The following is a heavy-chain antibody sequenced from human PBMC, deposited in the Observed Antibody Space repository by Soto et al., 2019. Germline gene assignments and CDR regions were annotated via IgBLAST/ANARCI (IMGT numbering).Heavy chain of an antibody. CDR1: GFTFSSYW. D-gene: IGHD6-19*01. CDR3: ARDRWLGWYFDL. J-gene: IGHJ2*01. Sequence: EVQLVESGGGLVQPGGSLRLYCAASGFTFSSYWMSWVRQAPGKGLEWVANIKQDGSEKYYVDSVKGRVTISRDNAKNSLYLQRNSLRAEDTAVYYCARDRWLGWYFDLWGRGTLVTVSS. V-gene: IGHV3-7*01. CDR2: IKQDGSEK.